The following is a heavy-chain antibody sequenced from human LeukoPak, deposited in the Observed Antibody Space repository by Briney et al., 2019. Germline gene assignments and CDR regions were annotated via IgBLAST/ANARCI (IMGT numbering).Heavy chain of an antibody. CDR2: IYYSGST. CDR1: GGSISSYY. V-gene: IGHV4-59*01. D-gene: IGHD3-10*01. Sequence: SGTLSLTCTVSGGSISSYYWSWIRQPPGKGLEWIGYIYYSGSTNYNPSLKSRVTISVDTSKNQFSLKLSSVTAADTAVYYCARYNYYAPWYYYGMDVWGQGTTVTVSS. CDR3: ARYNYYAPWYYYGMDV. J-gene: IGHJ6*02.